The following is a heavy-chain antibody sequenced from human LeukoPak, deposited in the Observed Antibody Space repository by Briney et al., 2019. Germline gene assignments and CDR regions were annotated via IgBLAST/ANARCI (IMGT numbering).Heavy chain of an antibody. CDR3: ARGRLGAASFDY. CDR1: GGSISSGSYY. J-gene: IGHJ4*02. D-gene: IGHD3-16*01. CDR2: IYTSGST. Sequence: SQTLSLTCTVSGGSISSGSYYWSWIRQPAGKGLEWIGRIYTSGSTNYNPSLKSRVTISVDTSKNQSSLKLSSVTAADTAVYYCARGRLGAASFDYWGQGTLVTVSS. V-gene: IGHV4-61*02.